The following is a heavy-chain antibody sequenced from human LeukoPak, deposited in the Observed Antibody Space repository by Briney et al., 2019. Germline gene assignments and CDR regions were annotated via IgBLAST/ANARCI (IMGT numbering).Heavy chain of an antibody. CDR2: INHRGRT. D-gene: IGHD5-18*01. V-gene: IGHV4-34*01. J-gene: IGHJ4*02. CDR3: ARGGDRGYSY. CDR1: GGSFSGYY. Sequence: SETLSLTCAVYGGSFSGYYWSWIRQPPGKGLEWIGEINHRGRTNHNPSLKSRVTISVDTSKNQFSLKLSSVTAADTAVYYCARGGDRGYSYWGQGILVTVSS.